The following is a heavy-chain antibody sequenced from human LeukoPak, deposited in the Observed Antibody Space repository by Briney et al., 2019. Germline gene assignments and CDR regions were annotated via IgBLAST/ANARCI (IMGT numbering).Heavy chain of an antibody. CDR3: ARDKRDGYFNV. Sequence: GGSLRLSCVASKFTFSSYWMSWVRQSPGKGLEWVANIKEDGSAKYYVDPVKGRFTISRDNAKNSLYLQMNSLRAEDMAVYYCARDKRDGYFNVWGQGTTVTVSS. CDR2: IKEDGSAK. V-gene: IGHV3-7*03. D-gene: IGHD3-22*01. CDR1: KFTFSSYW. J-gene: IGHJ6*02.